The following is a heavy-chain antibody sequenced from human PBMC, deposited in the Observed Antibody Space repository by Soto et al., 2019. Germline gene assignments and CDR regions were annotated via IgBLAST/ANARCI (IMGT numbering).Heavy chain of an antibody. D-gene: IGHD3-22*01. CDR1: GYTLTELS. J-gene: IGHJ4*02. CDR3: ATRPYYDSSGYGPWDY. V-gene: IGHV1-24*01. CDR2: FDPEDGET. Sequence: SVKVSCKVSGYTLTELSMHWVRQAPVKGLEWMGGFDPEDGETIYAQKFQGRVTMTEDTSTDTAYMELSSLRSEDTAVYYCATRPYYDSSGYGPWDYWGQGTLVTVSS.